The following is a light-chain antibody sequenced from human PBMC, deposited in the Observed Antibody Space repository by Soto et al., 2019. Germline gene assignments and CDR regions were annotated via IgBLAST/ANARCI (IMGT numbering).Light chain of an antibody. V-gene: IGKV3-15*01. J-gene: IGKJ1*01. Sequence: EIVMTQSPATLSVSPGERATLPCRASQSVSSNLAWYQQKPGQAPRLLIYGASTRATGIPARFSGSGSGAEFTLTISSLQSEDFAVYYCQQYNNWRWTFGQGTKVDIK. CDR2: GAS. CDR1: QSVSSN. CDR3: QQYNNWRWT.